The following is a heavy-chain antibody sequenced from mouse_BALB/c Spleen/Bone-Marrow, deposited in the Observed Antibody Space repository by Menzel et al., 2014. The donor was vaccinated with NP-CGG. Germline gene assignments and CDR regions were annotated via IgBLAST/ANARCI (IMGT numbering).Heavy chain of an antibody. CDR3: TRSNYGYWFFDV. D-gene: IGHD1-1*01. CDR1: GYSFTNYY. Sequence: QVQLKESGAELVKPGASVKLSCKASGYSFTNYYMYWVKQWPGQGLEWIGEINPSNGGTNFNEKFKSKATLTVDKSSSTAVMQLSSLTSEDSAVYYCTRSNYGYWFFDVRGAGTTVTVSS. J-gene: IGHJ1*01. CDR2: INPSNGGT. V-gene: IGHV1S81*02.